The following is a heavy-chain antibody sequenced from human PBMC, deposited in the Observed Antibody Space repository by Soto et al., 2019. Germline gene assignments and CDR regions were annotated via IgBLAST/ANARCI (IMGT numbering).Heavy chain of an antibody. J-gene: IGHJ3*02. CDR1: GFTFSSYS. D-gene: IGHD5-12*01. Sequence: EVQLVESGGGLVKPGGSLRLSCAASGFTFSSYSMNWVRQAPGKGLEWVSSISSSSMYIYYADSVKGRFTISRDNAKNSLYLQMNSLRAEDTAVYYCARAVVNYSGCVLAAFDIWGQGTMVTVSS. CDR3: ARAVVNYSGCVLAAFDI. V-gene: IGHV3-21*01. CDR2: ISSSSMYI.